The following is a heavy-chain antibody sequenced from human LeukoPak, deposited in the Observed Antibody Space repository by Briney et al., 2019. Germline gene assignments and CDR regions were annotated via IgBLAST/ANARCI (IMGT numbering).Heavy chain of an antibody. D-gene: IGHD6-19*01. CDR2: ISTYNGDT. CDR1: GYTFKIYA. J-gene: IGHJ4*02. Sequence: GASVKVSCKASGYTFKIYAISWVRQAPGQGLEWMGWISTYNGDTKYAQKFQGRVTMTTDTSTSTAYMELRSLRSDDTAVYYCARDPSNTSGWYIYFDYWGQGALVTVS. V-gene: IGHV1-18*01. CDR3: ARDPSNTSGWYIYFDY.